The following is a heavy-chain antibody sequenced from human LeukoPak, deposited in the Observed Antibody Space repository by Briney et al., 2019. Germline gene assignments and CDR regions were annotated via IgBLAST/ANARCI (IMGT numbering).Heavy chain of an antibody. V-gene: IGHV3-21*01. CDR2: ISGSGSYL. CDR1: GFAFSSYA. J-gene: IGHJ4*02. Sequence: PGGSLRLSCAVSGFAFSSYAMNWVRQAPGQGLDWVSSISGSGSYLFYADSVKGRFTISRDNARNSLYLQMNSLRAEDTAVYYCAREFYERKDLDNWGQGTLVTVSS. CDR3: AREFYERKDLDN. D-gene: IGHD2/OR15-2a*01.